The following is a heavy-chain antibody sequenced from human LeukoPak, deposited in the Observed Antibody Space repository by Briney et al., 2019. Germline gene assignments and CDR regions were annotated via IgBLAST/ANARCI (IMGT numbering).Heavy chain of an antibody. V-gene: IGHV3-23*01. D-gene: IGHD3-10*01. CDR1: GFPFSSYG. CDR2: SGG. J-gene: IGHJ4*02. CDR3: AKGAPGRGFGGNDY. Sequence: GGSLRLSCAASGFPFSSYGMSWVRQAPGKGLEWVSSSGGNYADSVKGRFTISRDNSKNTLYLQMNSLRAEDTAVYYCAKGAPGRGFGGNDYWGQGTLVTVSS.